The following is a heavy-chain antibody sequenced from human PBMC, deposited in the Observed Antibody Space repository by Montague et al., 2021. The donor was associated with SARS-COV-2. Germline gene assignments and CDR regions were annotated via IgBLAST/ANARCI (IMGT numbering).Heavy chain of an antibody. CDR2: INSDGSYT. V-gene: IGHV3-74*01. D-gene: IGHD1-14*01. Sequence: RLSWSASGFTFNSYWMHWVRQAPGKGLVWVSRINSDGSYTTYADSVKGRFTTSRDNAKNTLYLQMNSLRAEDTAVYHCTRGGPLSYYYYGMDVWGQGTTVTVSS. CDR1: GFTFNSYW. CDR3: TRGGPLSYYYYGMDV. J-gene: IGHJ6*02.